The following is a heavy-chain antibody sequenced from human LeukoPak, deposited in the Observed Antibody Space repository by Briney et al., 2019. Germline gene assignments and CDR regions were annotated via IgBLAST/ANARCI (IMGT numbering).Heavy chain of an antibody. J-gene: IGHJ4*02. V-gene: IGHV3-66*01. CDR3: ARDRRDYGGNPVDY. CDR1: GFTVSSNY. Sequence: GGSLRLSCAASGFTVSSNYMSWVRQAPGKGLEWVSVIYSDGSTYYADSVKGRFTISRDNSKNTLYLQMNSLRAEDTAVYYCARDRRDYGGNPVDYWGQGTLVTVSS. CDR2: IYSDGST. D-gene: IGHD4-23*01.